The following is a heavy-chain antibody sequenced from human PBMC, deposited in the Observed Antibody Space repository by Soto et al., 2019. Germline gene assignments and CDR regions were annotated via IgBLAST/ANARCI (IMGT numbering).Heavy chain of an antibody. D-gene: IGHD5-18*01. Sequence: QVKLVESGGGVVQPGRSLRLSCAASGFTFSSYGMHWVRQAPGKGLEWVAVISYDGSNKYYADSVKGRFTISRDNSKNTLYLQMNSLRAEDTAVYYCAKGSTAMTYFDYWGQGTQVTVSS. CDR2: ISYDGSNK. V-gene: IGHV3-30*18. CDR1: GFTFSSYG. J-gene: IGHJ4*02. CDR3: AKGSTAMTYFDY.